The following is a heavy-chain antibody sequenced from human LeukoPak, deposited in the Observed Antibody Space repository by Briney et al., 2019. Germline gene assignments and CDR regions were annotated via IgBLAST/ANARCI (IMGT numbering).Heavy chain of an antibody. V-gene: IGHV3-11*04. CDR2: ISSSGSII. CDR1: GFTFSDYY. D-gene: IGHD1-1*01. Sequence: PGGSLRLSXAASGFTFSDYYMSWIRQAPGKGMEWVSYISSSGSIIYYADSVKGRFAISRDNAKNSLYLQMNSLRAEDTAVYYCATPMTAGTTTDAFDIWGQGTMVTVSS. CDR3: ATPMTAGTTTDAFDI. J-gene: IGHJ3*02.